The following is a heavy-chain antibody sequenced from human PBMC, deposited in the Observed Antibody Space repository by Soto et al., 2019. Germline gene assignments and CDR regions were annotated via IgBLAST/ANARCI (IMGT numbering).Heavy chain of an antibody. CDR1: GFTFSSYS. D-gene: IGHD2-2*01. V-gene: IGHV3-23*01. Sequence: GGSLRLSCAASGFTFSSYSMNWVRQAPGKGLEWVSSISSSSSSTYYADSVKGRFTISRDNSKNTLYLQMNSLRAEDTAVYYCAKDDEVVVPAAEYYFDYWGQGTLVTVSS. J-gene: IGHJ4*02. CDR3: AKDDEVVVPAAEYYFDY. CDR2: ISSSSSST.